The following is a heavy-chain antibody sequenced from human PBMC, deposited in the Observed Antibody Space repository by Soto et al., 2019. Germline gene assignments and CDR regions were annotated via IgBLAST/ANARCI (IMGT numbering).Heavy chain of an antibody. V-gene: IGHV1-8*01. CDR3: ARGVTAGVDY. CDR1: GYSFTSLD. CDR2: MEPSSGKT. D-gene: IGHD1-26*01. J-gene: IGHJ4*02. Sequence: ASVKVSCKASGYSFTSLDINWVRQTAGQGLEWMGWMEPSSGKTGYAQKFHDRVTMTSDTSMNTAYMELTTLTSDDTAFYYCARGVTAGVDYWGQGTLVTVSS.